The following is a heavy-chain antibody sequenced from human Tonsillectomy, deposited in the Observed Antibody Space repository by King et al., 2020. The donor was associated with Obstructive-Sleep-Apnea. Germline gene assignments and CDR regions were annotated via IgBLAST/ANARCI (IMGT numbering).Heavy chain of an antibody. CDR1: GFTFTNAW. J-gene: IGHJ4*02. CDR2: IKSKTDGGTT. D-gene: IGHD3-10*01. CDR3: ATYGSGRKFDY. Sequence: VQLVESGGGLIKPGGSLRLSCAASGFTFTNAWMTWVRQTPGKGLEWVGRIKSKTDGGTTDYAAPVRGRFTISRDDSKNPLYVQMSRLKTEDTAVYYCATYGSGRKFDYWGEGTLVTVSS. V-gene: IGHV3-15*01.